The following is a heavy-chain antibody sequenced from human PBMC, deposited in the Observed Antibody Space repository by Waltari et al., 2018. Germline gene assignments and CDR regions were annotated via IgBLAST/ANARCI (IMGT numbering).Heavy chain of an antibody. V-gene: IGHV4-4*02. D-gene: IGHD2-2*01. CDR1: GGSISSINW. Sequence: QVQLQESGPGLVKPSGTLSLTCAVSGGSISSINWWSWVRQPPGKGLEWIGEIYHGGSTNYNPSLKSRVTISVDKSKNQFSLKLSSVTAADTAVYYCARKYCSSTSCYAPSFDYWGQGTLVTVSS. CDR3: ARKYCSSTSCYAPSFDY. CDR2: IYHGGST. J-gene: IGHJ4*02.